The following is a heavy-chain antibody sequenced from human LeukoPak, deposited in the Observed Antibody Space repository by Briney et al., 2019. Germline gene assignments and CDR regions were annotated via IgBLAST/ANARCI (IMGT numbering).Heavy chain of an antibody. J-gene: IGHJ3*02. Sequence: GGSLRLSCAASGSTFRSFTMTWFPKAPGKGLEWFSSISSSSSYIYYADSVKGRFTISRDNAKNSMYLQMNSLRAEDTAVYSCARDRDDAFDIWGQGTMVTVSS. CDR1: GSTFRSFT. D-gene: IGHD3-10*01. CDR2: ISSSSSYI. V-gene: IGHV3-21*01. CDR3: ARDRDDAFDI.